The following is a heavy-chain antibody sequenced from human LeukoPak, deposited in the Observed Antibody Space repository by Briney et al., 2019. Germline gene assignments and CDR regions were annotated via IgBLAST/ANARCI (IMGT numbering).Heavy chain of an antibody. CDR2: IWYDGSNK. V-gene: IGHV3-33*01. Sequence: GRSLRLSCAASGFTFSTYGMHWVRQAPGKGLEWVAAIWYDGSNKYYADSVKGRFTISRDNSKNTLSLQMNSLRAEDTAVYYCARAVGPFDIWGQGTMVTVSS. J-gene: IGHJ3*02. CDR1: GFTFSTYG. CDR3: ARAVGPFDI.